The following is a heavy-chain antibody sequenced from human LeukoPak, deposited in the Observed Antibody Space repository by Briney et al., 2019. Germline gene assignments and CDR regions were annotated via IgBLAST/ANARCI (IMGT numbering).Heavy chain of an antibody. CDR2: IWPDDSDT. Sequence: GASLKISCKRSGYTFTNYWVAWVRQMPGEGLEWVGSIWPDDSDTTYSTSFRGQVTFSADNSITTAFLQWSSLKASDTAMYFCARLAESTSWGQGTLVSASS. CDR3: ARLAESTS. J-gene: IGHJ5*02. CDR1: GYTFTNYW. V-gene: IGHV5-51*01. D-gene: IGHD1-14*01.